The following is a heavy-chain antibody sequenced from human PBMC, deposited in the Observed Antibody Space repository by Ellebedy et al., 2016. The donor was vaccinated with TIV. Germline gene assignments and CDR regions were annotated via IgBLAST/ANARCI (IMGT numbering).Heavy chain of an antibody. V-gene: IGHV3-7*03. CDR1: GFTFSSYW. Sequence: PGGSLRLSCAASGFTFSSYWMSWVRQAPGKGLEWVAKIKPDGSDKWYVDSVKGRLTISRDFSKNTLYLQMNSLRAEDTAIYYCAKDEAMGPSNFDYWGQGTLVTVSS. CDR3: AKDEAMGPSNFDY. CDR2: IKPDGSDK. J-gene: IGHJ4*02. D-gene: IGHD1-26*01.